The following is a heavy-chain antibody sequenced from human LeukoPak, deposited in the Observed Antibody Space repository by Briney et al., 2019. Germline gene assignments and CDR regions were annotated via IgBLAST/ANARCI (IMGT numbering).Heavy chain of an antibody. CDR1: GYTFTGYY. D-gene: IGHD3-22*01. J-gene: IGHJ1*01. CDR3: PRRGYEISDLHN. CDR2: INPNNGDT. Sequence: ASVKVSCKASGYTFTGYYMHWVRQAPGQGLEWMGWINPNNGDTNFAQKFQGRVAMTRNTSMNTVYMELSSLRSDDTAVYYCPRRGYEISDLHNWGQGTLVTVSS. V-gene: IGHV1-2*02.